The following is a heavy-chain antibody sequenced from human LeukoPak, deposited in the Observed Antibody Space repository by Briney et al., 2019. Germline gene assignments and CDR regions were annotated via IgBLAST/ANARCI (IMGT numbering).Heavy chain of an antibody. Sequence: PGGSLSLSCAASGFTCSNFWMSWVPQAPGQGLEWVANINQYGSEKFYVDSVKGRITVSRDNAESSLYLQMNSVRAEDTAVYYCARTYYDILTGMQPSLNWGQGTLVTVSS. D-gene: IGHD3-9*01. V-gene: IGHV3-7*01. J-gene: IGHJ4*02. CDR1: GFTCSNFW. CDR3: ARTYYDILTGMQPSLN. CDR2: INQYGSEK.